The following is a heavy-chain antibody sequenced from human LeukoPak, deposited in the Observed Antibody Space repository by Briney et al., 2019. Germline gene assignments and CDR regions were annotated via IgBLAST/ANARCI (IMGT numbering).Heavy chain of an antibody. V-gene: IGHV1-8*01. Sequence: ASVKVSCKASGYTFTSYDINWVRQATGQGPEWMGWMNPNSGNTGYAQKFQGRVTMTRNTSISTAYMELSSLRSEDTAVYYCARGYSSGYYYYYMDVWGKGTTVTVSS. CDR3: ARGYSSGYYYYYMDV. CDR1: GYTFTSYD. J-gene: IGHJ6*03. CDR2: MNPNSGNT. D-gene: IGHD3-22*01.